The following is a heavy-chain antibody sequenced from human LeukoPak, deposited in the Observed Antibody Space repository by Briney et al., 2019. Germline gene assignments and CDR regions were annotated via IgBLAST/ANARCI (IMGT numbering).Heavy chain of an antibody. V-gene: IGHV3-53*01. CDR2: IYSGGST. CDR1: GFTVSSNY. CDR3: ASRATVTTDRFWFDP. J-gene: IGHJ5*02. D-gene: IGHD4-11*01. Sequence: GGSLRLSCAASGFTVSSNYMSWVRQAPGKGLEWVSVIYSGGSTSYADSVRGRFTISRDNSKNTLYLQMNSLRAEDTAVYYCASRATVTTDRFWFDPWGQGTLVTVSS.